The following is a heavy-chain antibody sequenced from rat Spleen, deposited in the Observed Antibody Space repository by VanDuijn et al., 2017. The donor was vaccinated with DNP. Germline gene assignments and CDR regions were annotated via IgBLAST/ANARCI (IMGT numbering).Heavy chain of an antibody. J-gene: IGHJ3*01. CDR3: ARSPETSYIYFPWAY. V-gene: IGHV2-41*01. Sequence: QVQLKESGPGLVQPSQTLSLTCTVAGFSLTSNNVHWVRQPPGKGLEWMGVIWNNGGTRYNSVLKSRLRISKDTSKSQVFLKMNSLQTEDTATYSCARSPETSYIYFPWAYWGQGTLVIVSS. CDR2: IWNNGGT. CDR1: GFSLTSNN. D-gene: IGHD1-2*01.